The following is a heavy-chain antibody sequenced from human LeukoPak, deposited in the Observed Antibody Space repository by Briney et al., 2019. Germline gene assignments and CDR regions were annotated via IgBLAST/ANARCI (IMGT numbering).Heavy chain of an antibody. Sequence: GGSLRLSCAASGFTFSSYWMNWARQAPGKGLEWVASINHNGNVNYYVDSVQGRFTISRDNAKNSLYLQMSNLRAEDTAVYFCARGGGLDVWGQGATVTVSS. CDR1: GFTFSSYW. D-gene: IGHD3-16*01. J-gene: IGHJ6*02. V-gene: IGHV3-7*03. CDR3: ARGGGLDV. CDR2: INHNGNVN.